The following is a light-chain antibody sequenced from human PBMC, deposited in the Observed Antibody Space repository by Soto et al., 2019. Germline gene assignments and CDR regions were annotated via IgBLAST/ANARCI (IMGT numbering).Light chain of an antibody. CDR2: GAS. CDR1: QSVSSN. CDR3: QQYGNSPLT. V-gene: IGKV3-15*01. J-gene: IGKJ4*01. Sequence: EIVMTQSPATLSVSPGERATLSCRASQSVSSNLAWYQQKPGQAPRLLIYGASTRATGIPARFSGSGSGTEFTLTISSLQSEDVAVYYCQQYGNSPLTFGGGTKVEIK.